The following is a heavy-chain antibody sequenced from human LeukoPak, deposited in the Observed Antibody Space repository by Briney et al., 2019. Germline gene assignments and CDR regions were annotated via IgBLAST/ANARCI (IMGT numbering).Heavy chain of an antibody. CDR3: ARDLYGDANWFDP. CDR2: ISYDGSNK. J-gene: IGHJ5*02. D-gene: IGHD4-17*01. V-gene: IGHV3-30-3*01. CDR1: GFTFSSYA. Sequence: GGSLRLSCAASGFTFSSYAMHWVRQAPGKGLEWVAVISYDGSNKYYADSVKGRFTISRDNSKNTLYLQMNRLRAEDTAVYYCARDLYGDANWFDPSGQGTLVTVSS.